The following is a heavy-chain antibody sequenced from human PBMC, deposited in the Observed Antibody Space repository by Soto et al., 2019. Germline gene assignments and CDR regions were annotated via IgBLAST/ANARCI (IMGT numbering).Heavy chain of an antibody. J-gene: IGHJ4*02. V-gene: IGHV4-30-4*01. CDR2: IYYSGKT. Sequence: SETLSLTCTVSGGSISSDDYYWTWIRQPPGKGLEWIGYIYYSGKTNYNPSPESRLSISIDRSKNQFSLTLSSVSAADTALYYCARDRSNSPDYFDYWGQGTLVTVSS. D-gene: IGHD6-6*01. CDR1: GGSISSDDYY. CDR3: ARDRSNSPDYFDY.